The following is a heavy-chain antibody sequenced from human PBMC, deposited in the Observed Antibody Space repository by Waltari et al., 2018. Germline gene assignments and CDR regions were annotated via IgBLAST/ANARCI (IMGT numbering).Heavy chain of an antibody. CDR1: GYSFSDYY. J-gene: IGHJ3*02. D-gene: IGHD1-20*01. V-gene: IGHV1-69-2*01. CDR2: IDPEDGET. CDR3: ATALGDNISASRAFEI. Sequence: EVQLLQSGAELVNPGTTVKNSCKVSGYSFSDYYIHWVQQAPGKGLQWMGLIDPEDGETIYADNFRDTITLTADTSTNTAYLELNNVSSQDTAVFYCATALGDNISASRAFEIWGQGTMITVAS.